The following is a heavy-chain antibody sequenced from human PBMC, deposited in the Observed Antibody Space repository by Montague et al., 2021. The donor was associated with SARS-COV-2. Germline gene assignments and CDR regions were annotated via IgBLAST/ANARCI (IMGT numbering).Heavy chain of an antibody. CDR3: ARSWGQWLLWGYYSDY. J-gene: IGHJ4*02. CDR2: IYYSGST. CDR1: GGSISSSSYY. Sequence: SETLSLTCTVSGGSISSSSYYWGWIRQPPGKGLEWIGSIYYSGSTYYNPSLKSRVTISVDTSKNQFSLKLSSVTAADTAVYYCARSWGQWLLWGYYSDYWGQGTLVTVSS. D-gene: IGHD6-19*01. V-gene: IGHV4-39*01.